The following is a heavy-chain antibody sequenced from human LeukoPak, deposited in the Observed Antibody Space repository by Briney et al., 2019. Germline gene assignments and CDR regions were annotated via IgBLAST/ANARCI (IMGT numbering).Heavy chain of an antibody. CDR3: ARNDYGDYVGWFDP. CDR2: IYPGDSDT. D-gene: IGHD4-17*01. CDR1: GYSFTSYW. J-gene: IGHJ5*02. V-gene: IGHV5-51*01. Sequence: GESLKISCKGSGYSFTSYWIGWVRQRPRKGLQWMGIIYPGDSDTRYSPSFQGQVTISADKSISTAYLQWSSLKASDTAMYYCARNDYGDYVGWFDPWGQGTLVTVSS.